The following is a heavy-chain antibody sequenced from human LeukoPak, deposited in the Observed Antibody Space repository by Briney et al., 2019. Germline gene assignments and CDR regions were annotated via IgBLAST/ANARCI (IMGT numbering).Heavy chain of an antibody. D-gene: IGHD1-26*01. J-gene: IGHJ5*02. CDR2: IIPIFGIA. CDR1: GGTFSSYA. V-gene: IGHV1-69*04. CDR3: AREWELLGLNNWFDP. Sequence: ASVKVSCKASGGTFSSYAISWVRQAPGQGLEWMGRIIPIFGIANYAQKFQGRVTIIADKSTSTAYMELSSLRSEDTAVYYCAREWELLGLNNWFDPWGQGILVTVSS.